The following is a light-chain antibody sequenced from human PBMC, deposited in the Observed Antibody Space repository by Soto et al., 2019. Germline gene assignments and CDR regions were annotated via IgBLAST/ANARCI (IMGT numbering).Light chain of an antibody. Sequence: QSVLTQPTSVAGATGQRVTISCTGSSSNIGAVYDVHWYQHLPGTAPKLLIYGNTNRPSGVPDRFSGSKSGASASLAITGLQAEDEADYYCQSYDSSLSGYVFGTGTKLTVL. CDR3: QSYDSSLSGYV. V-gene: IGLV1-40*01. CDR1: SSNIGAVYD. J-gene: IGLJ1*01. CDR2: GNT.